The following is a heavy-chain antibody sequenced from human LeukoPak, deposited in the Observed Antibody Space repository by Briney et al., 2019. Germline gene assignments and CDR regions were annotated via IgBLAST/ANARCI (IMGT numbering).Heavy chain of an antibody. Sequence: SKTLSLTCSVSGDSISNYYWSWIRQPPGKGLQWIGYVHDSGNTNYNPSLKSRVTISVDTSKNQFSLKLTSVTAADTAVYYCARGVPHARSSGYFDYWGQGTLVTVSS. CDR1: GDSISNYY. CDR3: ARGVPHARSSGYFDY. J-gene: IGHJ4*02. V-gene: IGHV4-59*01. D-gene: IGHD6-6*01. CDR2: VHDSGNT.